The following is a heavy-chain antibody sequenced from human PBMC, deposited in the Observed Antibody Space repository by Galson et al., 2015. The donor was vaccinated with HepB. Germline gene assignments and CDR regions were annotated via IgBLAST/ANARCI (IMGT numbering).Heavy chain of an antibody. V-gene: IGHV3-15*01. CDR2: IKSKTDGGTT. D-gene: IGHD1-26*01. CDR3: AKENSGTQRLYYGMDV. J-gene: IGHJ6*02. CDR1: GFTFSNAW. Sequence: SLRLSCAASGFTFSNAWMSWVRQAPGKGLEWVGRIKSKTDGGTTDYAAPVKGRFTISRDDSKNTLYLQMNSLRAEDTAVYYCAKENSGTQRLYYGMDVWGQGTTVTVSS.